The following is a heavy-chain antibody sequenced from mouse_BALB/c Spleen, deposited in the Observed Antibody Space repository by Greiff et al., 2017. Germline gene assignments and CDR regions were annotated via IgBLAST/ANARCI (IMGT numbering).Heavy chain of an antibody. Sequence: EVQLQQSGPELVKPGASVKISCKASGYTFTDYNMHWVKQSHGKSREWIGYIYPYHGGTGYNQKFKSKATLTVDNSSSTAYMELRSLTSEDSAVYYCARWNYYGSSPSYAMDYWGQGTSVTVSS. CDR1: GYTFTDYN. D-gene: IGHD1-1*01. CDR2: IYPYHGGT. CDR3: ARWNYYGSSPSYAMDY. J-gene: IGHJ4*01. V-gene: IGHV1S29*02.